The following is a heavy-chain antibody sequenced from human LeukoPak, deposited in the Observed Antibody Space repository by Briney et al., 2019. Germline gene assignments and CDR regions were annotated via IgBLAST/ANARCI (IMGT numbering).Heavy chain of an antibody. D-gene: IGHD6-19*01. J-gene: IGHJ4*02. V-gene: IGHV4-39*01. Sequence: SETLSLTWTVSGGSISSTSYYWGWIRQPPGKGLEWTGSIYYSGSTYYNPSLKRRVTISVDTSKNQFSLNLSSVTAADTAVYYCAREYSSGDFDYWGQGTLVTVSS. CDR3: AREYSSGDFDY. CDR1: GGSISSTSYY. CDR2: IYYSGST.